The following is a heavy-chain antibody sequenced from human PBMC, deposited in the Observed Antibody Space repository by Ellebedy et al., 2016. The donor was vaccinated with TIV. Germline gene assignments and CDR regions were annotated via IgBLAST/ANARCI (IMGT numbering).Heavy chain of an antibody. Sequence: GESLKISCVVPGFTFSSHGMHWVRQAPGKGLEWVAVIWDDGSKKKSADSVKGRFTISRDNSKNTLYLQMNSLRAEDTAVYYCVRVKPAAAVFDYWGQGTVVTVSS. J-gene: IGHJ4*02. CDR2: IWDDGSKK. CDR1: GFTFSSHG. CDR3: VRVKPAAAVFDY. D-gene: IGHD6-13*01. V-gene: IGHV3-33*01.